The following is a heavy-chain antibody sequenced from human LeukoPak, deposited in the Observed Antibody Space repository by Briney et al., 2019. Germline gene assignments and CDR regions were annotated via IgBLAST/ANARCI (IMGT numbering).Heavy chain of an antibody. CDR3: ARDGVVVRAAIPEWLDY. CDR2: INPNSGGT. Sequence: ASVKVSCKASGYTFTGYYMHWVRQAPGQGLEWMGWINPNSGGTNYAQKFQGRVTMTRDTSIRTAYMELRRLRSHDASVYYCARDGVVVRAAIPEWLDYWGQGTLVTVSS. D-gene: IGHD2-2*02. CDR1: GYTFTGYY. J-gene: IGHJ4*02. V-gene: IGHV1-2*02.